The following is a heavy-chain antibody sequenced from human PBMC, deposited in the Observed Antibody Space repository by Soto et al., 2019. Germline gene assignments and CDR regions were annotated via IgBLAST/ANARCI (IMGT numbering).Heavy chain of an antibody. D-gene: IGHD6-6*01. V-gene: IGHV6-1*01. CDR1: GDSVSSNSGA. J-gene: IGHJ6*02. Sequence: QTLSLTCAISGDSVSSNSGAWNWIRQSPSRGLEWLGRTYYRSHWYNDFAVSVKSRVTIDPDTSKNQFSLQLNSVTPEDTAVYYCVRQYRDSQYYSGLDVWGQGTTVTVSS. CDR2: TYYRSHWYN. CDR3: VRQYRDSQYYSGLDV.